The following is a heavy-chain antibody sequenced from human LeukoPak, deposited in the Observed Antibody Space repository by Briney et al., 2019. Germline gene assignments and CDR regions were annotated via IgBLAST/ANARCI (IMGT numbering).Heavy chain of an antibody. CDR2: ISSSGSTI. CDR1: GFTFSSYE. D-gene: IGHD2/OR15-2a*01. J-gene: IGHJ6*03. CDR3: AKDGLSGKDYYYYYMDV. Sequence: GGSLRLSCAASGFTFSSYEMNWVRQAPGEGLEWVSYISSSGSTIYYADSVKGRFTISRDNSKNTLYLQMNSLRAEDTAVYYCAKDGLSGKDYYYYYMDVWGKGTTVTVSS. V-gene: IGHV3-48*03.